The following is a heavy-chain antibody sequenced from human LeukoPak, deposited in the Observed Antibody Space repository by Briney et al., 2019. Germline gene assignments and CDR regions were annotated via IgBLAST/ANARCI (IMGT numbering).Heavy chain of an antibody. CDR3: ARVRILGVVIFDY. D-gene: IGHD3-3*01. CDR1: GGSISSYY. J-gene: IGHJ4*02. V-gene: IGHV4-59*01. CDR2: IYYSGST. Sequence: PSETLSLTCTVSGGSISSYYWSWIRQPPGTRLEWFGYIYYSGSTNYNPSLKSRVTISVYTSKNQFSLKLTSVTAADTAVYYCARVRILGVVIFDYCGQGTLVTVSS.